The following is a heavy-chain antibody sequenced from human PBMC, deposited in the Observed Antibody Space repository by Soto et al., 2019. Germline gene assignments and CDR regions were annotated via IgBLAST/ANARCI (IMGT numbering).Heavy chain of an antibody. J-gene: IGHJ4*02. CDR3: AKNRQFRSYYESAGHYDN. V-gene: IGHV3-23*01. CDR2: ISGSGGVT. D-gene: IGHD3-10*01. CDR1: GFTFKNYD. Sequence: EVELLESGGGLVQTGGSLRLSCVASGFTFKNYDMRWIRQAPGKGLEWVSGISGSGGVTYYADSVKGRFTISRDNSKNTLYVQMNSLRAEDTAIYYCAKNRQFRSYYESAGHYDNWGQGTLVTVSS.